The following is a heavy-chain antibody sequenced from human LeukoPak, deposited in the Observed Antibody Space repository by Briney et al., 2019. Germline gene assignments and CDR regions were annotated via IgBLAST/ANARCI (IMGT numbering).Heavy chain of an antibody. CDR2: ISAYNGNT. J-gene: IGHJ3*02. CDR1: GYTFTSSG. CDR3: ARIKYGVNAFDI. V-gene: IGHV1-18*01. D-gene: IGHD3-10*01. Sequence: ASLKVSCKASGYTFTSSGFSWVRQAPGQGLEWMGWISAYNGNTNYAQKLQGRVTTTTDTSTSTAYMELRSLRSDDTAMYYCARIKYGVNAFDIWGQGTMVTVSS.